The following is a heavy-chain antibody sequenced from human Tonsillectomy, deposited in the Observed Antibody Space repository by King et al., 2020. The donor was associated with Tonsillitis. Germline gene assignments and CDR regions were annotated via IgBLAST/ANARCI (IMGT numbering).Heavy chain of an antibody. CDR1: GGSITSYY. V-gene: IGHV4-59*01. D-gene: IGHD5-18*01. CDR2: IYYNGGS. CDR3: AAAGGYSYGFFDY. Sequence: VQLQESGPGLVKPSETLSLTCTVSGGSITSYYWSWIRQPPGKGLVWIGYIYYNGGSNYNPSLKSRVSIPVDTSKNQFSLRLSSVTAADTAVYYCAAAGGYSYGFFDYWGQGTLVTVSS. J-gene: IGHJ4*02.